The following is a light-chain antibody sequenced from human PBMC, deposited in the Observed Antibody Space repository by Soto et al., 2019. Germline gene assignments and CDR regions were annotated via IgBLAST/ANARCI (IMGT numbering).Light chain of an antibody. J-gene: IGKJ3*01. Sequence: EIVLTQSPGTLSLSPGERATLSCRASQSVSSSYLAGYQQKPGQAPRLLIYGASSRATGIPDRFSGSGSGTDFTLTISRLEPEDFAVYYCQQYGSSRFTFGPGTKVVIK. CDR1: QSVSSSY. CDR2: GAS. V-gene: IGKV3-20*01. CDR3: QQYGSSRFT.